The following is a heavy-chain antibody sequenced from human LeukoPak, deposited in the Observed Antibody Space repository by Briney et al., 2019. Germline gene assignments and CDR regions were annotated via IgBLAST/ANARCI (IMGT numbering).Heavy chain of an antibody. J-gene: IGHJ1*01. CDR2: IYTSGST. V-gene: IGHV4-4*07. CDR1: GGSISSYY. Sequence: SETLSLTCTVSGGSISSYYWSWIRQPAGKGLEWIGRIYTSGSTNYNPSLKSRVTMSVDTSKNQFSLKLSSVTAADTAVYYCARVLVVVVPAAEGIAEYFQHWGQGTLVTVSS. CDR3: ARVLVVVVPAAEGIAEYFQH. D-gene: IGHD2-2*01.